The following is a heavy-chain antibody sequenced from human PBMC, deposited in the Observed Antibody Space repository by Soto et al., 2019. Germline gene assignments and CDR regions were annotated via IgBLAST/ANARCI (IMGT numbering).Heavy chain of an antibody. Sequence: QVQLQESGPGLVKPSETLSLTCTVSGGSISSYYWSWIRQPAGKGLEWIGRIYTSGSTNYNPSLKSRVTMSVDTSKNQFSLKLSSVTAADTVVYYCARGFYYYDSSGYSKRYYYGMDVWGQGTTVTVSS. J-gene: IGHJ6*02. CDR1: GGSISSYY. V-gene: IGHV4-4*07. CDR3: ARGFYYYDSSGYSKRYYYGMDV. CDR2: IYTSGST. D-gene: IGHD3-22*01.